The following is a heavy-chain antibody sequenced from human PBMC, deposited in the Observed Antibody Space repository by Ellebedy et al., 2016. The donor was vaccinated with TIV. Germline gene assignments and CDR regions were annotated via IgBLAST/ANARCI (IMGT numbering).Heavy chain of an antibody. CDR1: GFNFGNYW. D-gene: IGHD4-17*01. CDR3: ATDGSYGDYLSPTHAFVI. Sequence: GESLKISCAGSGFNFGNYWMTWVRQAPGKGLEWVANIKRDGSEEYYVDSVKGRFTISRDSSKNTLYLEMNSLTAEDTAMYYCATDGSYGDYLSPTHAFVIWGQGTMVTVSS. CDR2: IKRDGSEE. J-gene: IGHJ3*02. V-gene: IGHV3-7*01.